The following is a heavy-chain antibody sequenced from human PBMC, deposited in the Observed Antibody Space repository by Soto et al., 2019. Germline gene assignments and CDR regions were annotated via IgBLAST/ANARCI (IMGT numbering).Heavy chain of an antibody. J-gene: IGHJ6*02. D-gene: IGHD1-20*01. CDR2: IYSGGST. CDR3: ARDVAITGPPYYYYYYGMDV. CDR1: GFTVSSSY. Sequence: GGSLRLSCAASGFTVSSSYMSWVRQAPGQGLEWVLVIYSGGSTYYADSVKGRFTISRDNSKNTLYLQMNSLRAEDTAVYYRARDVAITGPPYYYYYYGMDVWGQGT. V-gene: IGHV3-53*01.